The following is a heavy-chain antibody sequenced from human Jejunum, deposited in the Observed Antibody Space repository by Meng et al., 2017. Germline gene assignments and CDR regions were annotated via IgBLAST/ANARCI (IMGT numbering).Heavy chain of an antibody. CDR2: INMDGSST. J-gene: IGHJ6*02. CDR1: GCIIANYW. V-gene: IGHV3-74*01. Sequence: GESLMISCAASGCIIANYWMHWVRQVPGKGLVWVSRINMDGSSTSSADAVKGRFTISRDNAKNTLYLQMNSLTTEDTAVYYCTRVLSGSSGEMDVWGQGTTVTVSS. D-gene: IGHD3-10*01. CDR3: TRVLSGSSGEMDV.